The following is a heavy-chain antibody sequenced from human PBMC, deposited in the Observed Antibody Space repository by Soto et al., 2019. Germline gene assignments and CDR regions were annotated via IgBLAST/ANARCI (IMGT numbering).Heavy chain of an antibody. CDR1: GYSVTSSDYY. V-gene: IGHV4-39*01. J-gene: IGHJ6*01. D-gene: IGHD2-15*01. CDR2: MFYSGLT. CDR3: APLSVSLSGPYGIHV. Sequence: SGTLSFTCSVSGYSVTSSDYYWAWIRQPPGKGLEWIGSMFYSGLTYYNPSLKSRVTLSVDTSKNQFSVRLNSVTAADTAVYYCAPLSVSLSGPYGIHVWGQGTTVTVSS.